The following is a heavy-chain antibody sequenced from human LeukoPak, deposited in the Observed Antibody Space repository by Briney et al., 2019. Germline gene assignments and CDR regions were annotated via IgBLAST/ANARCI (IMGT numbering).Heavy chain of an antibody. J-gene: IGHJ3*01. Sequence: GGSLRLSCAASGFSFGSYSMNWVRQAPGKGLEWVSSIISSGYIYYADSVKGRFTISRDSAKNSLSLQMNSLRAEDTAVYYCARDPDIVVVPPADAFDVWGQGTMVTVSS. D-gene: IGHD2-2*01. CDR2: IISSGYI. CDR3: ARDPDIVVVPPADAFDV. V-gene: IGHV3-21*06. CDR1: GFSFGSYS.